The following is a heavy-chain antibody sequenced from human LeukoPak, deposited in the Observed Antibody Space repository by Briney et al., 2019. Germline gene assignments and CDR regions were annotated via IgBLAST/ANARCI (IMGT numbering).Heavy chain of an antibody. Sequence: SGGSLRLSCAASGFTFSSYGMHWVRQAPGKGLEWVSYISGSGTTIYYADSVKGRFTISRDNAKNSLYLQMNNLRAEDTAIYYCARDTSGYFIGFDYWGQGTLVTVSS. D-gene: IGHD3-22*01. V-gene: IGHV3-48*04. CDR1: GFTFSSYG. CDR2: ISGSGTTI. J-gene: IGHJ4*02. CDR3: ARDTSGYFIGFDY.